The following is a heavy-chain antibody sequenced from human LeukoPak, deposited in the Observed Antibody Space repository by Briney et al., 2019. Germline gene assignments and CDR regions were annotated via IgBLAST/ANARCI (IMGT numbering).Heavy chain of an antibody. V-gene: IGHV3-23*01. CDR2: ISGSGGST. Sequence: GGSLRLSCAASGFTFSSYAMSWVRQAPGKGLEWVSAISGSGGSTYYADSVRGRFTISRDNARNSLYLQMNRLRPEDTALYYCARDSPAVAYDSWGPGTLVIVSS. CDR3: ARDSPAVAYDS. CDR1: GFTFSSYA. J-gene: IGHJ4*02. D-gene: IGHD6-19*01.